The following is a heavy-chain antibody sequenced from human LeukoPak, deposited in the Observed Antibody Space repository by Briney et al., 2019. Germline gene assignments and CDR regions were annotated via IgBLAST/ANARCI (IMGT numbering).Heavy chain of an antibody. CDR1: GYTFTSYY. CDR2: INPSGGST. V-gene: IGHV1-46*01. Sequence: ASVKVSFKSAGYTFTSYYMYWVRQAPGQGLEWMGIINPSGGSTSYAQKFQGRVTMTRDTSTSTVYMELGSLRSEDTAVYYCARDSGMVRGTVDYWGQGTLVTVSS. D-gene: IGHD3-10*01. CDR3: ARDSGMVRGTVDY. J-gene: IGHJ4*02.